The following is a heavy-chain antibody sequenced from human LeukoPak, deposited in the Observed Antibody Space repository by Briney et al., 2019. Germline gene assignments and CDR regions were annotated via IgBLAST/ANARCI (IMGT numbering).Heavy chain of an antibody. J-gene: IGHJ4*02. CDR1: GFTFSDYS. D-gene: IGHD1-26*01. CDR2: ISSSGSTI. Sequence: GGSLRLSCAASGFTFSDYSMNWVRQAPGKGLEWISYISSSGSTIYYADSVKGRFTISRDNAKNSLYLQMNSLRAEDTAVYYCAREVVGTTSEFDYWGQGTLVTVSS. V-gene: IGHV3-48*04. CDR3: AREVVGTTSEFDY.